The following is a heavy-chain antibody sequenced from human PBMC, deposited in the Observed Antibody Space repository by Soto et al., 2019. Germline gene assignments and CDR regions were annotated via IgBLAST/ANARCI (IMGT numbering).Heavy chain of an antibody. D-gene: IGHD3-10*01. V-gene: IGHV1-18*01. CDR2: ISAYNGNT. CDR1: GYTFTSYG. Sequence: ASVKVSCKASGYTFTSYGISWVRQAPGQGLEWMGWISAYNGNTNYAQKLQGRVTMTTDTSTSTAYMELRSLRSDDTAVYYCARAKRFYGSGSYPHFDYWGQGTLVTV. J-gene: IGHJ4*02. CDR3: ARAKRFYGSGSYPHFDY.